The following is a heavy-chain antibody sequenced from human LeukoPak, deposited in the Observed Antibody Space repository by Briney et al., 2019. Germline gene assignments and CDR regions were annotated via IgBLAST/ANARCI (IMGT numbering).Heavy chain of an antibody. D-gene: IGHD2-15*01. CDR2: IRSKASNYAT. V-gene: IGHV3-73*01. Sequence: GGSLRLSCVASGFTFSDPTMHWVRQASGKGLEWVGHIRSKASNYATTYAASVKGRFTISRDDSKNTAYLQINSLKTEDTAIYYCTRHERDCSGGRCSDYWGQGTPVTVSS. CDR3: TRHERDCSGGRCSDY. CDR1: GFTFSDPT. J-gene: IGHJ4*02.